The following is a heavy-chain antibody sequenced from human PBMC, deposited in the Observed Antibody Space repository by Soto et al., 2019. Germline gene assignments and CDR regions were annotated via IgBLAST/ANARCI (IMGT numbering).Heavy chain of an antibody. D-gene: IGHD2-21*02. CDR1: GGSISSGDYY. J-gene: IGHJ5*02. Sequence: NPSETLSLTCTVSGGSISSGDYYWSWIRQPPGKGLEWIGYIYYSGSTYYNLSLKSRVTISVDTSKNQFSLKLSSVTAADTAVYYCARAMVVTQNWFDPWGQGTLVTVS. V-gene: IGHV4-30-4*01. CDR2: IYYSGST. CDR3: ARAMVVTQNWFDP.